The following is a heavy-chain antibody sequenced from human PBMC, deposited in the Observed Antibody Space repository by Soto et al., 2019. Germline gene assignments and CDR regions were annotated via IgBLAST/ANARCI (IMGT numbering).Heavy chain of an antibody. V-gene: IGHV1-18*01. CDR2: ISAYNGNT. CDR3: ARDRVVVAATPGPTIDY. J-gene: IGHJ4*02. Sequence: ASVKVSCKASGYTFTSYGISWVRQAPGQGLEWMGWISAYNGNTNYAQKLQGRVTMTTDTSTSTAYMELRSLRSDDTAVYYCARDRVVVAATPGPTIDYWGQGTLVTVSS. CDR1: GYTFTSYG. D-gene: IGHD2-15*01.